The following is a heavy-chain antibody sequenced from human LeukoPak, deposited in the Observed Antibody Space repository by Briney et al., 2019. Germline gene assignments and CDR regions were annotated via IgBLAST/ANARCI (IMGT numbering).Heavy chain of an antibody. D-gene: IGHD6-19*01. J-gene: IGHJ5*02. CDR3: VSHNSGWFNWFDP. V-gene: IGHV4-39*07. Sequence: PSETLSLTCTVSGGSISSSSYYWGWLRQPPGKGLEWIGSIYYSGSTYYNPSLKSRFTISVYTSKNQFSLKLNSVTAEDTAVYYCVSHNSGWFNWFDPWGQGTLVTVSS. CDR1: GGSISSSSYY. CDR2: IYYSGST.